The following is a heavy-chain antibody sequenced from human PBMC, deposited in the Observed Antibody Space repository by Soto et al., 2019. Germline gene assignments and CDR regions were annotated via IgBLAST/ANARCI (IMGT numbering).Heavy chain of an antibody. D-gene: IGHD2-2*01. V-gene: IGHV1-18*01. CDR2: ISAYNGNS. CDR1: GYTFTSYG. Sequence: ASVKVSCKASGYTFTSYGITWVRQAPGQGLEWVGWISAYNGNSNYAQKYHGRVTMTTDTSTSTAYMEMSSLRSDDTAVYYCARIADCSTTSCSFPPRFHIRGYYYYYGLDVWGQGTTVTVSS. CDR3: ARIADCSTTSCSFPPRFHIRGYYYYYGLDV. J-gene: IGHJ6*02.